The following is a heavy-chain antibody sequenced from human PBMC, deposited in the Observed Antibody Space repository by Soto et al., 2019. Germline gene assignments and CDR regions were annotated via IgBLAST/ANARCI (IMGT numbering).Heavy chain of an antibody. CDR2: ISYDGSNK. CDR1: GFTFSSYG. J-gene: IGHJ4*02. D-gene: IGHD1-26*01. CDR3: AKWGGSYVDY. Sequence: PGGSLRLSCAASGFTFSSYGMHWVRQAPGKGLEWVAVISYDGSNKYYADSVKGRFTISRDNSKNTLYLQMNSLRAEDTAVYYSAKWGGSYVDYWGEGTLVTVSS. V-gene: IGHV3-30*18.